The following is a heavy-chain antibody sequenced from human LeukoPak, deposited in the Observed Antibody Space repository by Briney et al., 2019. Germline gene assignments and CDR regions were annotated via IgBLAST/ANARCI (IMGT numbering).Heavy chain of an antibody. J-gene: IGHJ4*02. V-gene: IGHV3-23*01. CDR1: GGSISGYY. CDR3: AKDRHSGNYWDFDY. CDR2: ISGSGGST. Sequence: ETLSLTCTVSGGSISGYYWSWVRQAPGRGLEWVSGISGSGGSTYYADSVKGRFTISSDNSKNTLYLQMNSLRADDTAVYYCAKDRHSGNYWDFDYWGQGTLVTVSS. D-gene: IGHD1-26*01.